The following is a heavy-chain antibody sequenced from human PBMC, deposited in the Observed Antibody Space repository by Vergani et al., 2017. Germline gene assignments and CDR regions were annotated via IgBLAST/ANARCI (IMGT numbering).Heavy chain of an antibody. CDR1: GYTFTSYY. J-gene: IGHJ5*02. V-gene: IGHV1-46*03. CDR2: INPSGGST. D-gene: IGHD6-6*01. Sequence: QVPLVQSGAEVKKPGASVKVSCKASGYTFTSYYMHWVRQAPGQGLEWMGIINPSGGSTSYAQKFQGRVTMTRDTSTSTVYMELSSLRSEDTAVYYCARGGEAYSSSPGGWFDPWGQGTLVTVSS. CDR3: ARGGEAYSSSPGGWFDP.